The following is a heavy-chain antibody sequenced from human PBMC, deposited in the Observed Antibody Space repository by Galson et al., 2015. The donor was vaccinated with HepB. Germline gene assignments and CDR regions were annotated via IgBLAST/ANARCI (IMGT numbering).Heavy chain of an antibody. CDR1: GYTFTSYA. D-gene: IGHD2-21*02. V-gene: IGHV1-3*01. J-gene: IGHJ4*02. CDR2: INAGNGNT. CDR3: AGEDVAYCGGDCYPFT. Sequence: SVKVSCKASGYTFTSYAMHWVRQAPGQRLEWMGWINAGNGNTKYSQKFQGRVTITRDTSASTAYMELSSLRSEDTAVYYCAGEDVAYCGGDCYPFTWGQGTLVTVSS.